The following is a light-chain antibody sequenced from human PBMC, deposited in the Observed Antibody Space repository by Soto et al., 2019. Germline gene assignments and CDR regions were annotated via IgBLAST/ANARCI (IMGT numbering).Light chain of an antibody. Sequence: SYELTQPPSVSVAPGQTARITCGGNNIGSKSVHWYQQKPGQAPVLVVYDDSERPSGIPERFSGSNSWNTATLTISSVEAGDEADYSCQVGASTSDPVVFGGGTKLTVL. CDR2: DDS. J-gene: IGLJ2*01. V-gene: IGLV3-21*02. CDR1: NIGSKS. CDR3: QVGASTSDPVV.